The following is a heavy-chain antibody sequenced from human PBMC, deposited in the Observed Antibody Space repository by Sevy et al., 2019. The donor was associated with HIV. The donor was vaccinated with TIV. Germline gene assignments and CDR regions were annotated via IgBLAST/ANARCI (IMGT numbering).Heavy chain of an antibody. V-gene: IGHV3-23*01. CDR3: AKDIRVALVVPSPGYGMDV. D-gene: IGHD2-15*01. CDR1: EFTFINYG. CDR2: ISGRGDSK. J-gene: IGHJ6*02. Sequence: GESLRLYCAASEFTFINYGMSWVRQAPGKGLEWVSVISGRGDSKNYADSVKGRFVVSRDNSKDTMYLELNSLRAEDTAFYYCAKDIRVALVVPSPGYGMDVWGHGTSVTVSS.